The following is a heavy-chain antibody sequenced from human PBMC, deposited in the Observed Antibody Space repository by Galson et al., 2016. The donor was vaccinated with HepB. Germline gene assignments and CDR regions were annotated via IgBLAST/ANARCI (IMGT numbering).Heavy chain of an antibody. V-gene: IGHV3-30*04. CDR2: LSSDGRNE. CDR1: GFSLSRYD. J-gene: IGHJ4*02. Sequence: SLRLFCAVSGFSLSRYDIDWVRQAPGKGLEWVASLSSDGRNEEYADSVKGRFTISRDNFKSTMYLQMNSLRIEDTAVYYCASTYGGLERHEYWGQGTLVSVSS. D-gene: IGHD1-1*01. CDR3: ASTYGGLERHEY.